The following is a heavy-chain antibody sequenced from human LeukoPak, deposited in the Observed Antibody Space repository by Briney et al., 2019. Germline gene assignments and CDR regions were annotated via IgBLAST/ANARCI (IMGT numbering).Heavy chain of an antibody. CDR1: GYTFTGYY. CDR3: ARDKGYSSSWFAQVFDY. D-gene: IGHD6-13*01. V-gene: IGHV1-2*02. CDR2: INPNSGGT. Sequence: ASVKVSCKASGYTFTGYYMHWVRQAPGQGLEWMGWINPNSGGTNYAQKLQGRVTMTTDTSTSTVYMELRSLRSDDTAVYYCARDKGYSSSWFAQVFDYWGQGTLVTVSS. J-gene: IGHJ4*02.